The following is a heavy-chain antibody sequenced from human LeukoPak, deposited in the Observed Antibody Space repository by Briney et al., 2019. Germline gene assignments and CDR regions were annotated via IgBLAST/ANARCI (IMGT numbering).Heavy chain of an antibody. CDR1: GGSISSYY. Sequence: SETLSLTCTVSGGSISSYYWSWIRQSAGKGLEWIGRIYTSGSTNYNPSLKSRVTMSVDTSKNQFSLKVRSVTAADTAVYYCARDGGSTVPSNWGQGTLVTVSS. J-gene: IGHJ4*02. V-gene: IGHV4-4*07. D-gene: IGHD2-21*02. CDR2: IYTSGST. CDR3: ARDGGSTVPSN.